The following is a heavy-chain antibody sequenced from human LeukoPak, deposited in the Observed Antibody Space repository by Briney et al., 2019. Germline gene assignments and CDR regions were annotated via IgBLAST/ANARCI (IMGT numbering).Heavy chain of an antibody. CDR3: ARGRRYDSHYFDY. V-gene: IGHV1-69*05. CDR2: IIPIFGTA. J-gene: IGHJ4*02. Sequence: SVKVSCKASGGTFSSYAISWVRQAPGQGLEWMGGIIPIFGTANYAQKFQGRVTITTDESTSTAYMELSSLRSEDTAVYYCARGRRYDSHYFDYWRQGTLVTVSP. D-gene: IGHD5-12*01. CDR1: GGTFSSYA.